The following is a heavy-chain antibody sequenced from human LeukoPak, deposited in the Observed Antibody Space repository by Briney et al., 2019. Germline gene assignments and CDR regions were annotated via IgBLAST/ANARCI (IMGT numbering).Heavy chain of an antibody. Sequence: GSVNVSCKACGYTFTNYYMHWVRQAPGQGREWMELINPSGTSTNYAQKFQGKVNLTRDTSTTTVYMEFSSLRPEDPAVYSCASEEHGGYFDYWGQGTPVTVSS. D-gene: IGHD2-15*01. CDR2: INPSGTST. V-gene: IGHV1-46*01. J-gene: IGHJ4*02. CDR1: GYTFTNYY. CDR3: ASEEHGGYFDY.